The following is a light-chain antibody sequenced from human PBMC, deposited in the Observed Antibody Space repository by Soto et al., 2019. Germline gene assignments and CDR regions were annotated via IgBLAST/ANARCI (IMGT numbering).Light chain of an antibody. Sequence: EIVLTQSPATLSLSPGERATLSCRASQSVSSYLAWYQQKPGQAPRLLIYDASNRATGIPARFSGSGSGTDFTPTISSLEPEDLAVYYCQQRSNWPTFGQGTKPEIK. CDR3: QQRSNWPT. V-gene: IGKV3-11*01. J-gene: IGKJ2*01. CDR1: QSVSSY. CDR2: DAS.